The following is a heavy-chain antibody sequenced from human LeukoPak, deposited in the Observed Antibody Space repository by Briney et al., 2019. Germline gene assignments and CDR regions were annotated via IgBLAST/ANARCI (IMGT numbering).Heavy chain of an antibody. CDR1: GFTFGDYA. J-gene: IGHJ3*02. CDR3: TRGLGRPDAFDI. CDR2: IRSKAYGGTT. Sequence: GGSLRLSCTASGFTFGDYAMRWFRQAPGKGLEWVGFIRSKAYGGTTEYAASVKGRFTISRDDSKSIAYLQMNSLKTEDTAVYYCTRGLGRPDAFDIWGQGTMVTVSS. V-gene: IGHV3-49*03.